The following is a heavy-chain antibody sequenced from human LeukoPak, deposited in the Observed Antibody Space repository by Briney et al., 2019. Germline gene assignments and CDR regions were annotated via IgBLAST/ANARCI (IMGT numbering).Heavy chain of an antibody. D-gene: IGHD5-12*01. CDR1: GGSIRRYF. Sequence: SEPLSLTCTVWGGSIRRYFWSWLRQPPGGGVEWIGYIWDSEITIFSPSRKRRVNNSLEPSKNHFSLKLRSVSAADTALYFCARGLVLATDDAFDIWGQGTLVTVSS. CDR2: IWDSEIT. CDR3: ARGLVLATDDAFDI. J-gene: IGHJ3*02. V-gene: IGHV4-59*01.